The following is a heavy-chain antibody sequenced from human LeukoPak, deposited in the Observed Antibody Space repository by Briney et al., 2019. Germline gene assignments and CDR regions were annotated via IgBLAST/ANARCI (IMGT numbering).Heavy chain of an antibody. CDR1: GGSISSGGYY. CDR2: IYHSGST. V-gene: IGHV4-61*08. Sequence: SQTLSLTCTVSGGSISSGGYYWSWIRQHPGKGLEWIGYIYHSGSTNHNPSLKSRVTISVDMSKNQFSLKLSSVTAADTAVYYCARDTRTVDGMDVWGQGTTVTVSS. D-gene: IGHD2-2*01. J-gene: IGHJ6*02. CDR3: ARDTRTVDGMDV.